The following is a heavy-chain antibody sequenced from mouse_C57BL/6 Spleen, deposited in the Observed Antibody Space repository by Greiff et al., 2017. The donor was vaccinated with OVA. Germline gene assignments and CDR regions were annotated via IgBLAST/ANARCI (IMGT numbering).Heavy chain of an antibody. CDR2: ISNGGGST. CDR1: GFTFSDYY. Sequence: EVHLVESGGGLVQPGGSLKLSCAASGFTFSDYYMYWVRQTPEKRLEWVAYISNGGGSTYYPDTVKGRFTIPRDNDKNTLYLQMSRLKSEDTAMYYCARHANWDDYFDYWGQGTTLTVSS. V-gene: IGHV5-12*01. D-gene: IGHD4-1*01. CDR3: ARHANWDDYFDY. J-gene: IGHJ2*01.